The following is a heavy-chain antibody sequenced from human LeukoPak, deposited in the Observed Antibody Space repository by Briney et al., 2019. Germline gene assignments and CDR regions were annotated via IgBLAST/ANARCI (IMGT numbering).Heavy chain of an antibody. D-gene: IGHD5-12*01. CDR1: GGTFSSYA. V-gene: IGHV1-69*13. J-gene: IGHJ5*02. CDR3: ARAEGVATILAHFDP. Sequence: VASVKVSCKASGGTFSSYAISWVRQAPGQGLEWMGGIIPIFGTANYAQKFQGRVTITADESTSTAYMELSSLRSEDTAVYYCARAEGVATILAHFDPWGQGTLVTVSS. CDR2: IIPIFGTA.